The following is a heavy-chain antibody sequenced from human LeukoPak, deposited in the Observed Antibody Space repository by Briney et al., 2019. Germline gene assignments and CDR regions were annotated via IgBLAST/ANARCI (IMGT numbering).Heavy chain of an antibody. J-gene: IGHJ4*02. CDR2: IKTNPDGGTT. V-gene: IGHV3-15*01. CDR3: TTEALGTAGSGTYPVGYFDY. CDR1: GFTFSSYA. Sequence: PGGSLRLSCAASGFTFSSYAMSWVRQAPGKGLEWVGRIKTNPDGGTTDYAAPVKGRFTMSRDDSKNTLYLQMNSLKTEDTALYYCTTEALGTAGSGTYPVGYFDYWGQGTLVTVSS. D-gene: IGHD1-26*01.